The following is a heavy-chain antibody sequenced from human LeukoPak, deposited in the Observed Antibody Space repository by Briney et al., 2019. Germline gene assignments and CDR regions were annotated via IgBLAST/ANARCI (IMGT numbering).Heavy chain of an antibody. V-gene: IGHV4-4*07. J-gene: IGHJ4*02. CDR1: GVSITSYY. Sequence: SETLSLTCTVSGVSITSYYWTYIRQPAGKGLDWIGRIHSCGSTNYNPSLKSRVTMSVDTSKNQFSLNLSSVTAADTAMYYCAREFSGTSIAARVFDSWGQGTLVTVSS. CDR2: IHSCGST. CDR3: AREFSGTSIAARVFDS. D-gene: IGHD6-6*01.